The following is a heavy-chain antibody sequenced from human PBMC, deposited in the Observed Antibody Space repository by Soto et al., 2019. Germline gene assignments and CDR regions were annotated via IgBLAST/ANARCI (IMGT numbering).Heavy chain of an antibody. CDR2: IYYSGNT. CDR3: AREAGNHYGSGNLFDY. D-gene: IGHD3-10*01. Sequence: SETMCLTCAVYGGSMRSGDYSWSWIRQPPGKGLEWIGYIYYSGNTYYNPSLKSRDTISVDRSKNQFSLKLSSVTAAETAVYYCAREAGNHYGSGNLFDYWGQGILVTVSS. J-gene: IGHJ4*02. V-gene: IGHV4-30-2*01. CDR1: GGSMRSGDYS.